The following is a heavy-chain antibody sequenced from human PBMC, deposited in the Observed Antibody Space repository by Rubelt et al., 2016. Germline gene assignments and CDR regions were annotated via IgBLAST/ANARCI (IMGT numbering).Heavy chain of an antibody. CDR2: IYYSGST. V-gene: IGHV4-39*07. D-gene: IGHD4-23*01. CDR3: ARGSVVTPNWFDP. J-gene: IGHJ5*02. Sequence: LEWIGSIYYSGSTYYNPSLKSRVTISVDTSKNQFSLKLSSVTAADTAVYYCARGSVVTPNWFDPWGQGTLVTVSS.